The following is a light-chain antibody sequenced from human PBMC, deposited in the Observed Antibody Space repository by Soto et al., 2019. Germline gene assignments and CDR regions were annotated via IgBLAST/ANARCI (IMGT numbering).Light chain of an antibody. CDR1: QDSDNC. V-gene: IGKV1-33*01. CDR3: QQCDSLPLT. Sequence: DIQMTQSPSSLSASVGDRVTITCQASQDSDNCLNWYQQKPGQAPKLLISDASILETGVPSRFRGSGSGTDFTFTIRGLQPEDVATFYCQQCDSLPLTFGGGTRVQIK. CDR2: DAS. J-gene: IGKJ4*01.